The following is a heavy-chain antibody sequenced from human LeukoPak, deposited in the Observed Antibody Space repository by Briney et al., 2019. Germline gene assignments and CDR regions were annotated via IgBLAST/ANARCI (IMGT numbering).Heavy chain of an antibody. J-gene: IGHJ4*02. D-gene: IGHD4-17*01. CDR1: GFTFSSYS. CDR2: ISSGSSAI. CDR3: AREVDYVFDF. Sequence: PGGSLRLSCAASGFTFSSYSMNWVRQAPGKGLEWVSYISSGSSAIYYADSVKGRFTISRDNAKNSLYLQMSSLRAEDAAVYYCAREVDYVFDFRGQGTLVTVSS. V-gene: IGHV3-48*01.